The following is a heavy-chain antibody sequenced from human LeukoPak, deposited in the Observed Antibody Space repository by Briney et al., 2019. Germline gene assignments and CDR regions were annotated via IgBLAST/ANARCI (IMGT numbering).Heavy chain of an antibody. V-gene: IGHV3-48*03. CDR2: ISSSGSTI. CDR3: ARIIYYGSGSYYKHGWFDP. Sequence: SGGSLRLSCAASGFTLSSYAMRWVRQAPGKGLEWVSYISSSGSTIYYADSVKGRFTISRDNAKNSLYLQMNSLRAEDTAVYYCARIIYYGSGSYYKHGWFDPWGQGTLVTVSS. CDR1: GFTLSSYA. J-gene: IGHJ5*02. D-gene: IGHD3-10*01.